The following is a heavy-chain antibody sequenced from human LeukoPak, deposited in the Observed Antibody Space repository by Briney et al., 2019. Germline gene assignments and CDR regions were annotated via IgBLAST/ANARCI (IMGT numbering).Heavy chain of an antibody. V-gene: IGHV4-39*07. D-gene: IGHD6-6*01. CDR2: IYYSGST. CDR1: GGSISSSSYY. J-gene: IGHJ4*02. CDR3: ARGTIAARPIAYFDY. Sequence: SETLSLTCTVSGGSISSSSYYWGWIRQPPGKGLEWIGSIYYSGSTYYNPSLKSRVTISVDTSKNQFSLKLSSVTAADTAVYYCARGTIAARPIAYFDYWGQGTLVTVSS.